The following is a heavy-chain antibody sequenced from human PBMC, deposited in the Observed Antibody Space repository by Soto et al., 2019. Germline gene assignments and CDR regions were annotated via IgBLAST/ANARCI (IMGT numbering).Heavy chain of an antibody. J-gene: IGHJ5*02. CDR3: ARGSDYVWGSYRPNWFDP. D-gene: IGHD3-16*02. V-gene: IGHV4-30-2*01. CDR2: IYHSGST. CDR1: GGSISSGGYS. Sequence: KTSETLSLTCAVSGGSISSGGYSWSWIRQPPGKGLEWIGYIYHSGSTYYNPSLKSRVTIPVDRTKNQFSLKLSSVTAAGTAVYYCARGSDYVWGSYRPNWFDPWGQGTLVTVSS.